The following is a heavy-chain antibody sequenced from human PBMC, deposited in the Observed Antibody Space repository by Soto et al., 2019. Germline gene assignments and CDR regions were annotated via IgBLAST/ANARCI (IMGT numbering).Heavy chain of an antibody. J-gene: IGHJ4*02. Sequence: GGSLRLSCAASGFSFTNAWMSWVRQAPGKGLEWIGRIKSKTDGATTDYAGPVKGRFTISRDGSKKTLFVQMNGLKTEDTAVYYCTTIIPKGKWELGSWGQGSLVTVSS. D-gene: IGHD1-26*01. V-gene: IGHV3-15*05. CDR2: IKSKTDGATT. CDR1: GFSFTNAW. CDR3: TTIIPKGKWELGS.